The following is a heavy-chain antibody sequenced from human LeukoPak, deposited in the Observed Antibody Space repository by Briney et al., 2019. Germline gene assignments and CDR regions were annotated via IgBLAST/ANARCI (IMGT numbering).Heavy chain of an antibody. J-gene: IGHJ4*02. D-gene: IGHD7-27*01. CDR1: GGSFSGYY. CDR3: ARHWGSAYYFDY. CDR2: IYYSGST. Sequence: SGTLSLTCAVYGGSFSGYYWSWIRQPPGKGLEWIGYIYYSGSTNYNPSLKSRVTISVDTSKNQFSLKLSSVTAADTAVYYCARHWGSAYYFDYWGQGTLVTVSS. V-gene: IGHV4-59*08.